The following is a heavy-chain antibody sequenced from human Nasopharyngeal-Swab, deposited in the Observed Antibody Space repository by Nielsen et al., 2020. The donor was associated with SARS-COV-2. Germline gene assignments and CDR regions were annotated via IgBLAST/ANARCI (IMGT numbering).Heavy chain of an antibody. V-gene: IGHV5-51*01. CDR3: AISGRFGGKGDFDY. Sequence: GESLKISCKGSGYSFTNYWIGWVRQMPGKGLEWMGIIYPGDSDTRYTSSFQGQVIISADKSNSTAYLQWSSLKASDTAKYYCAISGRFGGKGDFDYWGQGTLVTVSS. CDR2: IYPGDSDT. D-gene: IGHD3-10*01. J-gene: IGHJ4*02. CDR1: GYSFTNYW.